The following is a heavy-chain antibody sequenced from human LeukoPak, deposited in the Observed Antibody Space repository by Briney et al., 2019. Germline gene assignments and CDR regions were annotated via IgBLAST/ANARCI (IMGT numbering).Heavy chain of an antibody. V-gene: IGHV1-2*06. CDR3: ARDLSSIAAAGNNWFDP. Sequence: ASVKVSCKASGYTFTSYYMHWVRQAPGQGLEWMGRINPNSGGTNYAQKFQGRVTMTRDTSISTAYMELSRLRSDDTAVYYCARDLSSIAAAGNNWFDPWGQGTLVTVSS. J-gene: IGHJ5*02. CDR2: INPNSGGT. CDR1: GYTFTSYY. D-gene: IGHD6-13*01.